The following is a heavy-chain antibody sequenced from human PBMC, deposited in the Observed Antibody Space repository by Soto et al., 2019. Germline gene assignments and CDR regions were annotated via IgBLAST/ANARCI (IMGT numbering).Heavy chain of an antibody. CDR1: GFTFSSYG. CDR2: ISYDGSNK. D-gene: IGHD3-10*01. CDR3: AKDLGHGSGVLPGMDV. J-gene: IGHJ6*02. Sequence: QVQLVESGGGVVQPGRSLRLSCAASGFTFSSYGMHWVRQAPGKGLEWVAVISYDGSNKYYADSVKGRFTISRDNSKNTLYLQMNSLRAEDTAVYYCAKDLGHGSGVLPGMDVWGQGTTVTVSS. V-gene: IGHV3-30*18.